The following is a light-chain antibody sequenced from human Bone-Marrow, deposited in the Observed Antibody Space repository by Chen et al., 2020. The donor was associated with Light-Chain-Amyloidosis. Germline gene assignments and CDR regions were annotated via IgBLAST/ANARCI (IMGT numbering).Light chain of an antibody. CDR2: DDS. Sequence: SYVLTQPSSVSVSPGQTATIACGGNNIGSTSVHWYQRTPGQAPRLVVYDDSDRPSGIPERLSGSNSGNTATLTISRVEAWDEADYYCQVWDRSSDRPVFGGGTKLTVL. V-gene: IGLV3-21*02. CDR1: NIGSTS. CDR3: QVWDRSSDRPV. J-gene: IGLJ3*02.